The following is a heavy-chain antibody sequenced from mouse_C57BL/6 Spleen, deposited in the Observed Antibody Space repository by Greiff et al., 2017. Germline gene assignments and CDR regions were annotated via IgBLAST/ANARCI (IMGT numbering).Heavy chain of an antibody. Sequence: QVQLKQSGAELMKPGASVKLSCKATGYTFTDYWIEWVKQRPGHGLEWIGEILPGSGSTNYNEKFKGKATFTADTSSNTAYMQLSSLTTEDSAIYDCARAYYDYGDGYFDVWGTGTTVTVSS. J-gene: IGHJ1*03. CDR3: ARAYYDYGDGYFDV. CDR1: GYTFTDYW. CDR2: ILPGSGST. V-gene: IGHV1-9*01. D-gene: IGHD2-4*01.